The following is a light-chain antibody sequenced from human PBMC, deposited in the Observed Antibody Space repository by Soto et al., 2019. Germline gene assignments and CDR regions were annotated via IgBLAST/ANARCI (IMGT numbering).Light chain of an antibody. V-gene: IGKV1-5*01. CDR3: PHYNSYSRVVGCP. CDR2: GAY. J-gene: IGKJ3*01. CDR1: QSISSW. Sequence: DIQMPQSPSTLSASVGDRVTITCRASQSISSWLAWYPEKSGKAPKLLTYGAYSLESGVPSRFSGSGSGTEFTLAISSLQPDYFAAYCRPHYNSYSRVVGCPFGPGTKVDIK.